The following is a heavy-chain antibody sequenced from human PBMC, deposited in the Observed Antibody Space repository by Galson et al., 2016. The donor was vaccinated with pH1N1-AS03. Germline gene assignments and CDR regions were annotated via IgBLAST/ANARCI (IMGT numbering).Heavy chain of an antibody. J-gene: IGHJ6*03. Sequence: SLRLSCAASGFTFKSYWMSWVRQAPGKGLEWVANINQDENEKYCVDSVKGRFTIPRDNAKNSLYLEMHSLRAEDTALYYCARESTGTEHIVVVTGRYGYYYMDVWGKGTTVTVSS. CDR3: ARESTGTEHIVVVTGRYGYYYMDV. CDR1: GFTFKSYW. V-gene: IGHV3-7*03. CDR2: INQDENEK. D-gene: IGHD2-21*02.